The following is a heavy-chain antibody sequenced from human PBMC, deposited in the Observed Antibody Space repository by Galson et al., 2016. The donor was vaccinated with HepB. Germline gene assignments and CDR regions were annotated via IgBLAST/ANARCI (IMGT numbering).Heavy chain of an antibody. CDR3: SRRPGGPSSDAFGV. J-gene: IGHJ3*01. D-gene: IGHD2-15*01. Sequence: PALVKPTQTLTLTCSVSGFSLSANGVGVAWIRQPPGKALEWLALLYWDDATRYSASLKSRLTITKDTSKNQVVLTMTDMDPVDTATYYCSRRPGGPSSDAFGVWGPGTIVTVSS. V-gene: IGHV2-5*02. CDR1: GFSLSANGVG. CDR2: LYWDDAT.